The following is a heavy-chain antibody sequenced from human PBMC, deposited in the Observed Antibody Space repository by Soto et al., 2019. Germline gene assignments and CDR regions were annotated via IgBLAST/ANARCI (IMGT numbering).Heavy chain of an antibody. D-gene: IGHD2-2*01. Sequence: GASVKVSCKASGFTFTSSAVQWVRQARGQRLEWIGWIVVGSGNTNYAQKFQERVTITRDMSTSTAYLELRSLRSEDTAVYYCAADHDIVVVPAAYWGQGTLVTVSS. CDR3: AADHDIVVVPAAY. CDR2: IVVGSGNT. CDR1: GFTFTSSA. V-gene: IGHV1-58*01. J-gene: IGHJ4*02.